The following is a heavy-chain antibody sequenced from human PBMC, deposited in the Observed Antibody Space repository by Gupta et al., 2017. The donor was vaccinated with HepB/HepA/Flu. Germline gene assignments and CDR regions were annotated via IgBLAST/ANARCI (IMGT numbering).Heavy chain of an antibody. V-gene: IGHV3-48*02. CDR3: ARDGDTVVTPIGFDY. Sequence: EVQLVESGGGLVQLGGSLRLSCAASGFTFSSYSMNWVRQAPGKGLEWVSYISSSSSTIYYADSVKGRFTISRDNAKNSLYLQMNSLRDEDTAVYYCARDGDTVVTPIGFDYWGQGTLVTVSS. CDR2: ISSSSSTI. D-gene: IGHD4-23*01. J-gene: IGHJ4*02. CDR1: GFTFSSYS.